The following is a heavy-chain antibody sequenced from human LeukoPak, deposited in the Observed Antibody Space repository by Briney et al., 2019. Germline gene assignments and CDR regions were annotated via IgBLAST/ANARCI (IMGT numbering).Heavy chain of an antibody. Sequence: ASVTVSFTASGYTFTIYDINWVRQATGQGRGLMGWMNPNSGNTGYAQKLLGRLTITTSTSISTAYMEPSSLSSEDSALYYCARRPQPYFYFRSGYGSWFDPWGPGTLVTVSS. D-gene: IGHD3-3*01. J-gene: IGHJ5*02. CDR2: MNPNSGNT. V-gene: IGHV1-8*01. CDR1: GYTFTIYD. CDR3: ARRPQPYFYFRSGYGSWFDP.